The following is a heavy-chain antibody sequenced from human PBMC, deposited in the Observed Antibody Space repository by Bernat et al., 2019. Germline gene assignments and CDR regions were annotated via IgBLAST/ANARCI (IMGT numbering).Heavy chain of an antibody. CDR2: IYYSGST. CDR1: GGSISSYY. V-gene: IGHV4-59*01. D-gene: IGHD3-16*01. Sequence: QVQLQESGPGLVKPSETLSLTCTVSGGSISSYYWSWIRQPPGKGLEWIGYIYYSGSTNYNPSLKSRVTISVDTSKNQFSLKLSSVTAADTAVYYCARVATFMQEQYYFDYWGQGTLVTVSS. CDR3: ARVATFMQEQYYFDY. J-gene: IGHJ4*02.